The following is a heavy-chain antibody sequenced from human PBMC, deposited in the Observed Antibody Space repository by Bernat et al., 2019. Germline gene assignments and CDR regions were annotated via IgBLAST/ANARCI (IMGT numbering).Heavy chain of an antibody. CDR1: GGSISSSSYY. J-gene: IGHJ5*02. D-gene: IGHD6-19*01. CDR3: AWHLAGAGDNWFDP. Sequence: QLQLQVSGPGLVKPSETLSLTCTVSGGSISSSSYYCGWIRQPPGKELEWLGSIYYSGSTYYDPSLKGRVTISVDTSKSQFSLKLSSVTAADTAVYYGAWHLAGAGDNWFDPWGQGTLVTVSS. CDR2: IYYSGST. V-gene: IGHV4-39*01.